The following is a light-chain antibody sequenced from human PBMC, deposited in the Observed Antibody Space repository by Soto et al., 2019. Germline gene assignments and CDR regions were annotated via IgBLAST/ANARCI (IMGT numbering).Light chain of an antibody. J-gene: IGLJ2*01. CDR3: QTWGTGTLV. CDR1: SGHSSYA. Sequence: QLVLTQSPSAYASLGASVKLTCTLSSGHSSYAIAWHQQQPEKGPRYLMKLNSDGSHSKGDGIPDRFSGSSSGAERYLTISSLQSEDEADYYCQTWGTGTLVFGGGTKLTVL. V-gene: IGLV4-69*01. CDR2: LNSDGSH.